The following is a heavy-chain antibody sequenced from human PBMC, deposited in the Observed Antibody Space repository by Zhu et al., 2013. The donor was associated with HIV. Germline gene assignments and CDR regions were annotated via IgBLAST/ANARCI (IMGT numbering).Heavy chain of an antibody. CDR3: ARVLERFREPYYFDY. CDR1: GFTFSSYW. J-gene: IGHJ4*02. Sequence: VQLVESGGGLVQPGGSLRLSCAASGFTFSSYWMHWVRQAPGKGLVWVSRINSDGSSTYYADSVKGRFTISRDNSKNTLYLQMNSLRAEDTAVYYCARVLERFREPYYFDYWGQGTLVTVSS. D-gene: IGHD1-1*01. CDR2: INSDGSST. V-gene: IGHV3-74*01.